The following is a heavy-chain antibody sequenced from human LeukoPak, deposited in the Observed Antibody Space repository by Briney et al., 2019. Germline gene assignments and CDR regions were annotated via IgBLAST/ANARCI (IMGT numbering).Heavy chain of an antibody. D-gene: IGHD6-19*01. J-gene: IGHJ4*02. CDR1: GFTFSSYA. CDR2: ISYDGSNK. Sequence: PGGSLRLSCAASGFTFSSYAMHWVRQAPGKGLEWVAVISYDGSNKYYADSVKGRFTISRDNSKNTLYPQMNSLRAEDTAVYYCARSLGDSSGCHWGQGTLVTVSS. V-gene: IGHV3-30*04. CDR3: ARSLGDSSGCH.